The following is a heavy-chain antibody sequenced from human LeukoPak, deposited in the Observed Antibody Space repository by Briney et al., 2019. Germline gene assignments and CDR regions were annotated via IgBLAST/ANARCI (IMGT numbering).Heavy chain of an antibody. CDR1: GGSISSSSYY. Sequence: SETLSLTCTVSGGSISSSSYYWGWVRQPPGKALEWIGNIFYSGSTYYSPSLKSRVTISLDTSRNQFSLKLSSVTAADTAVFYCAREQYYYDSSTYYSSDWFDPWGQGTLVTVSS. CDR3: AREQYYYDSSTYYSSDWFDP. D-gene: IGHD3-22*01. V-gene: IGHV4-39*07. J-gene: IGHJ5*02. CDR2: IFYSGST.